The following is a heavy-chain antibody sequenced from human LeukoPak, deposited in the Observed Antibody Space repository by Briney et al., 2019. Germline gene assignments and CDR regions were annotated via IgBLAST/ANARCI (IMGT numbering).Heavy chain of an antibody. CDR2: IYYSGST. D-gene: IGHD3-10*01. J-gene: IGHJ3*02. CDR3: ARSSYYYAADAFDI. CDR1: GGSISSYY. V-gene: IGHV4-59*01. Sequence: PSETLSLTCTVSGGSISSYYWSWIRQPPGKGLEWIGYIYYSGSTNYNPSLKSRVTISVDTSKNQFSLKLSSMTAADTAVYYCARSSYYYAADAFDIWGQGTMVTVSS.